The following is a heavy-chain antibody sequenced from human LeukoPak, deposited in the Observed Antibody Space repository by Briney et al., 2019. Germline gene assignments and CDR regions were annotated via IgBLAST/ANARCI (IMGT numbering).Heavy chain of an antibody. CDR1: GESSSDYY. CDR2: VNHSGGT. D-gene: IGHD5-24*01. CDR3: ARGGNYGYNPLDV. V-gene: IGHV4-34*01. J-gene: IGHJ6*02. Sequence: KPSQTLSLTCAVYGESSSDYYWSWIRQPPGKGLEWIGEVNHSGGTKNNPSLKRRVTISVDTSKTQFTLRLSSVTGADTAVFYCARGGNYGYNPLDVWGQGSKVSVSS.